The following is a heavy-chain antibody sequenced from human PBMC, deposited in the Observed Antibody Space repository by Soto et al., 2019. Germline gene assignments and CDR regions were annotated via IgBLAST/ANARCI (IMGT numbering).Heavy chain of an antibody. Sequence: QVQLVQSGAEVKKPGSSVKVSCKASGGTFSSYTISWVRQAPGQGLEWMGRIIPILGIANYAQKFQGRVTITADKSTSTXXMELSSLRSEDTDVYYCAREGWDGESRGYYYGMDVWGQGTTVTVSS. V-gene: IGHV1-69*08. CDR2: IIPILGIA. D-gene: IGHD4-17*01. CDR1: GGTFSSYT. CDR3: AREGWDGESRGYYYGMDV. J-gene: IGHJ6*02.